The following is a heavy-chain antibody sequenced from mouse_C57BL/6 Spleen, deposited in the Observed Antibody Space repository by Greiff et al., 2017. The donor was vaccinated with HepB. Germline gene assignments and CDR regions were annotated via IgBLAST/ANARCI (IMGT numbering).Heavy chain of an antibody. V-gene: IGHV5-17*01. CDR1: GFTFSDYG. CDR3: ASPYYGYVPWFAY. D-gene: IGHD2-9*01. J-gene: IGHJ3*01. Sequence: EVQGVESGGGLVKPGGSLKLSCAASGFTFSDYGMHWVRQAPEKGLEWVAYISSGSSTIYYADTVKGRFTISRDNAKNHLFLQMTSLRSEDTAMYYWASPYYGYVPWFAYWGQGTLVTVSA. CDR2: ISSGSSTI.